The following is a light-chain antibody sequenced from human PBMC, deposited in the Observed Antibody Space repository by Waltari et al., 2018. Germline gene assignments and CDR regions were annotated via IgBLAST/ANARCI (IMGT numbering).Light chain of an antibody. CDR1: SPNIHRNY. V-gene: IGLV1-47*01. J-gene: IGLJ2*01. CDR2: RNK. Sequence: QSVLTPPPSASGTPGQRVTISCSGSSPNIHRNYSFLCQQLPGRAPKFLIYRNKQRPAGVPDRFSGSKSGTSASLAISGLRPEDEADYYCASWDDSLSGVVFGGGTKLTVL. CDR3: ASWDDSLSGVV.